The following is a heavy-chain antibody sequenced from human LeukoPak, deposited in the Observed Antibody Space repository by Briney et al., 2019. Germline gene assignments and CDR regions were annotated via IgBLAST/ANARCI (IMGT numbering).Heavy chain of an antibody. CDR2: ISGSGGST. V-gene: IGHV3-23*01. CDR3: AKDEASGYGLGVGYYYYMDV. Sequence: GGSLRLSCAASGFTFSSYAMSWVRQAPGKGLEWVSGISGSGGSTYYAGSVKGRFTISRDNSKNTVYVQMNRLRAEDTAIYYCAKDEASGYGLGVGYYYYMDVWGKGTTVTVSS. J-gene: IGHJ6*03. D-gene: IGHD5-12*01. CDR1: GFTFSSYA.